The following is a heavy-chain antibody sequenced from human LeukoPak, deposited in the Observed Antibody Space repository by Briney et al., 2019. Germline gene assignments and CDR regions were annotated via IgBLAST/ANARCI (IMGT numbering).Heavy chain of an antibody. CDR2: IYYSGST. Sequence: SETLSLTCTVSGGSISSSSYYWGWIRQPPGKGLEWIGSIYYSGSTYYNPSLKSRVTISVDTSKNQFSLKLSSVTAADTAVYYCARQYCSSTSCRYYYYYGMDVRGQGTTVTVSS. D-gene: IGHD2-2*01. CDR1: GGSISSSSYY. CDR3: ARQYCSSTSCRYYYYYGMDV. V-gene: IGHV4-39*01. J-gene: IGHJ6*02.